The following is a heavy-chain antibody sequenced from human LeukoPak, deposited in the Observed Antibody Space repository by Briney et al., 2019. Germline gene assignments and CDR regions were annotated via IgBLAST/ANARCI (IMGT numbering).Heavy chain of an antibody. CDR1: GFTFSSYA. V-gene: IGHV3-23*01. Sequence: GGSLRLSCAASGFTFSSYAMSWVRQAPGKGLEWVSAISGSGGSTYYADSVKGRFTISRDNSKNTLYLQMNSLRAEDTAVYYCARTQWELGRYFDYWGQGTLVTVSS. CDR2: ISGSGGST. J-gene: IGHJ4*02. CDR3: ARTQWELGRYFDY. D-gene: IGHD1-26*01.